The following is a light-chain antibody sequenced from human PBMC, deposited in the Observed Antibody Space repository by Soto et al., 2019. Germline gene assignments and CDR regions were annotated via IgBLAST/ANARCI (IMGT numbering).Light chain of an antibody. CDR1: SSDVGGYNY. J-gene: IGLJ3*02. Sequence: QSALTQPRSVSGSPGQSVTISCTGTSSDVGGYNYVSWYQQYSGRAPKLIIYEVSKRPSGVPDRFSGSKSGNTASLTVSGLQAEDEADYYCTSYAGSNNLVFAGGTKLTVL. CDR3: TSYAGSNNLV. V-gene: IGLV2-8*01. CDR2: EVS.